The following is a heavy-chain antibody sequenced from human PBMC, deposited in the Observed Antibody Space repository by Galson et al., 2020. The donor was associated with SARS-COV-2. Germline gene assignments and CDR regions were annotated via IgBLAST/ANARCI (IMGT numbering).Heavy chain of an antibody. D-gene: IGHD3-3*01. CDR3: TSMDFWSGYYSDY. J-gene: IGHJ4*02. CDR2: IRSKAYGGTT. Sequence: GGSLRLSCTASGFTFGDYAMSWFRQAPGKGLEWVGFIRSKAYGGTTEYAASVKGRFTISRDDSKSIAYLQMNSLKTEDTAVYYCTSMDFWSGYYSDYWGQGTLVT. V-gene: IGHV3-49*03. CDR1: GFTFGDYA.